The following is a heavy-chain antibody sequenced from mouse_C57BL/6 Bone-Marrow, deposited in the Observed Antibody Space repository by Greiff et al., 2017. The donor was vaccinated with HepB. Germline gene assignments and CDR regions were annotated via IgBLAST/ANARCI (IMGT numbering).Heavy chain of an antibody. CDR2: SRNKANDYTT. D-gene: IGHD3-3*01. CDR1: GFTFSDFY. V-gene: IGHV7-1*01. CDR3: ARDAGVGESYKWYFDV. J-gene: IGHJ1*03. Sequence: EVQGVESGGGLVQSGRSLRLSCATSGFTFSDFYMEWVRQAPGKGLEWIAASRNKANDYTTEYSASVKGRFIVSRDTSQSILYLQMNALRAEDTAIYYCARDAGVGESYKWYFDVWDTGTTVTVSS.